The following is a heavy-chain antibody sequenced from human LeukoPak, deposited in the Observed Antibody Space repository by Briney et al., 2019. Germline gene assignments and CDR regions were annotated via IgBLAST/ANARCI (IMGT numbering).Heavy chain of an antibody. V-gene: IGHV3-30*18. CDR2: ISYDGSNK. Sequence: GRSLRLSCAASGFTSSSYGMHWVRQAPGKGLEWVAVISYDGSNKYYADSVKGRFTISRDNSKNTLYLQMNSLRAEDTAVYYCAKGLRDFQHWGQGTLVTVSS. J-gene: IGHJ1*01. CDR1: GFTSSSYG. CDR3: AKGLRDFQH.